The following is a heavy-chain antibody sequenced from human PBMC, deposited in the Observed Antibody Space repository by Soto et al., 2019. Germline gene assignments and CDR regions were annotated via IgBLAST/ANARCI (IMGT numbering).Heavy chain of an antibody. V-gene: IGHV3-30-3*01. J-gene: IGHJ6*02. Sequence: QVQLVESGGGVVQPGRSLRLSCGASGCTFRNHAMHWVRQAPGKGLECLAVIAYDGSNAFYRDSVKGRFTISRDNSKNTLYLHMNSLRSEDTGVYYCARGDREDILVVVGARPGEYGIDIWGQGTTVTVSS. D-gene: IGHD2-15*01. CDR2: IAYDGSNA. CDR3: ARGDREDILVVVGARPGEYGIDI. CDR1: GCTFRNHA.